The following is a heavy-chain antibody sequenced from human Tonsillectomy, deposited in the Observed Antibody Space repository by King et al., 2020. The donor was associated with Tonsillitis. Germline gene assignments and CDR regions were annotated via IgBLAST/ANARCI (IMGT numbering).Heavy chain of an antibody. V-gene: IGHV4-34*01. CDR3: ARGYSYGFFDY. Sequence: VQLQQWGAGLLKPSETLSLTCAVYGGSFSGYYWSWIRQPPGKGLEWIGEINHSGSTNYNPSLKSRVTISVDTSKNQFSLKLSSVTAADTAVYYCARGYSYGFFDYWGQGTLVTVSS. CDR2: INHSGST. D-gene: IGHD5-18*01. J-gene: IGHJ4*02. CDR1: GGSFSGYY.